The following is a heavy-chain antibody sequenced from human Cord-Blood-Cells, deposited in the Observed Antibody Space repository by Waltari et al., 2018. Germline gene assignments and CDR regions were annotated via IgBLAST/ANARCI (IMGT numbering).Heavy chain of an antibody. D-gene: IGHD3-10*01. Sequence: QVQLVESGGGVVQPGRSLRLSCAASGFTFSSYAMHWVRQAPGKGLEWVAVTSYDGSNKYYADSVKGRFTISRDNSKNTLYLQMNSLRAEDTAVYYCARENPNGAGSYFDYWGQGTLVTVSS. J-gene: IGHJ4*02. CDR2: TSYDGSNK. CDR1: GFTFSSYA. V-gene: IGHV3-30-3*01. CDR3: ARENPNGAGSYFDY.